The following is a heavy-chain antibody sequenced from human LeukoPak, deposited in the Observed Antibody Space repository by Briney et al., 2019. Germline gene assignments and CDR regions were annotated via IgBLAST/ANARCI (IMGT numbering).Heavy chain of an antibody. CDR2: IHPSTGNP. V-gene: IGHV7-4-1*02. CDR1: GYTFTNYA. J-gene: IGHJ4*02. Sequence: GASVKVSCKASGYTFTNYAMNWVRQAPGQGLEWMGWIHPSTGNPTYAQGFTGRFVFSLGTSVSTTYLQIISLKAEDTAVYYCARAFQSLGGLSLPDYWGQGTLVTVSS. D-gene: IGHD3-16*02. CDR3: ARAFQSLGGLSLPDY.